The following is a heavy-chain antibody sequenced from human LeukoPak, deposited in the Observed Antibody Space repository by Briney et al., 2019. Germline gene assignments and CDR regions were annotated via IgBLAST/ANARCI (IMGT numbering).Heavy chain of an antibody. CDR3: ARAAYYDFWSGYYTGKYNSAFDI. D-gene: IGHD3-3*01. CDR2: INHSGST. J-gene: IGHJ3*02. V-gene: IGHV4-61*10. Sequence: SETLSLTCTVSGGSISSGSYYWSWIRQPAGKGLEWIGEINHSGSTNYNPSLKSRVTISVDTSKNQFSLKLSSVTAADTAVYYCARAAYYDFWSGYYTGKYNSAFDIWGQGTMVTVSS. CDR1: GGSISSGSYY.